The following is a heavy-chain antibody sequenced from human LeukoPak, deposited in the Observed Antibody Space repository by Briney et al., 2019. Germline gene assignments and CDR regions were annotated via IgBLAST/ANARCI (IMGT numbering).Heavy chain of an antibody. CDR3: ARVRPRAVLVPAAISGWFDP. V-gene: IGHV1-69*06. CDR1: GGTFISYA. D-gene: IGHD2-2*01. Sequence: SVKVSCKASGGTFISYAISWVRQAPGQGLEWMGVIIPIFGTANYAQKFQGRVTITADKSTSTAYMELSSLRSEDTAVYYCARVRPRAVLVPAAISGWFDPWGQGTLVTVSS. CDR2: IIPIFGTA. J-gene: IGHJ5*02.